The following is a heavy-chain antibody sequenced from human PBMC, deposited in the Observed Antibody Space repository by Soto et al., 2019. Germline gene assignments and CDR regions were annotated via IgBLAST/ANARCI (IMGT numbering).Heavy chain of an antibody. CDR2: IYYSGST. CDR3: ARLGYSGYVDY. V-gene: IGHV4-39*01. J-gene: IGHJ4*02. CDR1: GGSISNSTYY. D-gene: IGHD5-12*01. Sequence: QLQLQESGPGLVKPSETLSLTCPVTGGSISNSTYYWGWIRQPPGKGLEWIGHIYYSGSTYYNPSLKSRVTISVDTSKNQFSLKLSSMTAADTAVYFCARLGYSGYVDYWGQGTLVTVSS.